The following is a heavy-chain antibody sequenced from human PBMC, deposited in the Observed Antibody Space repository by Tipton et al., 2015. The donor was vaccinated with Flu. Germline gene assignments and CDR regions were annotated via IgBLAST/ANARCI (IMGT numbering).Heavy chain of an antibody. J-gene: IGHJ4*02. V-gene: IGHV3-21*01. CDR1: GFTFSSYS. CDR3: ARILRFTGAWGY. D-gene: IGHD3-3*01. Sequence: SLRLSCAASGFTFSSYSMNWVRQAPGKGLEWVSSISSSSSYIYYADSVKGRFTISRDNAKNSLYLQMNSLRAEDTAVYYCARILRFTGAWGYWGQGTLVTVSS. CDR2: ISSSSSYI.